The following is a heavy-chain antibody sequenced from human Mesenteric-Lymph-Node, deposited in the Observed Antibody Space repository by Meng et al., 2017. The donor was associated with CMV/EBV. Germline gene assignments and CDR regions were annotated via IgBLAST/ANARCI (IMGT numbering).Heavy chain of an antibody. D-gene: IGHD3-22*01. CDR2: INPNSGGT. J-gene: IGHJ3*02. CDR3: VGWSVITAGI. V-gene: IGHV1-2*02. Sequence: ASVKVSCKASGYTFTDYHMHWVRQAPGQGLEWMGWINPNSGGTNYAEKFQGRVTLTRDTSISTAYMELSRLRSDDTAVYYCVGWSVITAGIWGQGTMVTVSS. CDR1: GYTFTDYH.